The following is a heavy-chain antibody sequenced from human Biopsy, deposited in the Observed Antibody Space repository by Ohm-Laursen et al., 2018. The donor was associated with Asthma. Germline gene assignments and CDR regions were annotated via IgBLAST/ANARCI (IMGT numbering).Heavy chain of an antibody. D-gene: IGHD3-10*01. J-gene: IGHJ6*02. V-gene: IGHV1-18*01. Sequence: ASVKVSCKTSGYTFNSAGITWVRQAPGQGLEWMGWISVYNGNTKVAQKLQDRVTMIIDTSTSTAYTELRSLRSDDTAVYFCARAVDYSHYYGIDVWGQGTTVTVS. CDR2: ISVYNGNT. CDR3: ARAVDYSHYYGIDV. CDR1: GYTFNSAG.